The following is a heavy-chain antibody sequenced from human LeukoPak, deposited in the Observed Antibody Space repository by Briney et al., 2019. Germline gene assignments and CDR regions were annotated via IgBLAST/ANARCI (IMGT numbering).Heavy chain of an antibody. CDR3: ARLTDCSGGSCYSIPVDNLDY. V-gene: IGHV5-10-1*01. CDR1: GYSFTSYW. J-gene: IGHJ4*02. CDR2: IDPSDSYT. D-gene: IGHD2-15*01. Sequence: GDSLKISCKGSGYSFTSYWISWVRQVPGKGLEWMGRIDPSDSYTNYSPSFQGHVTISADKSISTAYLQWSSLKASDTAMYYCARLTDCSGGSCYSIPVDNLDYWGQGTLVTVSS.